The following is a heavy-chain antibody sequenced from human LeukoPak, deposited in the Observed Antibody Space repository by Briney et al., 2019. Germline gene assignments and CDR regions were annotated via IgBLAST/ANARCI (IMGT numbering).Heavy chain of an antibody. CDR3: ARSIAVAGTDFDY. V-gene: IGHV1-2*04. CDR2: INPNSGGT. D-gene: IGHD6-19*01. J-gene: IGHJ4*02. CDR1: GYTFTGYY. Sequence: GASVKVSCKASGYTFTGYYMHWVRQAPGQGLEWMGWINPNSGGTNYAQKFQGWVTMTRDTSISTAYMELSRLRSDDTAVYYCARSIAVAGTDFDYWGQGTLVTVSS.